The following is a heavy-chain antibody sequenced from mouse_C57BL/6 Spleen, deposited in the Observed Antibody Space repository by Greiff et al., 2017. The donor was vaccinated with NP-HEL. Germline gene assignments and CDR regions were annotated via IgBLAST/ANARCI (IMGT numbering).Heavy chain of an antibody. CDR2: ISSGGDYI. CDR1: GFTFSSYA. CDR3: TRDAVDYDYAMTT. J-gene: IGHJ4*01. V-gene: IGHV5-9-1*02. Sequence: EVMLVESGEGLVKPGGSLKLSCAASGFTFSSYAMSWVRQTPEKRLEWVAYISSGGDYIYYADTVKGRFTISRDNARNTLYLQMSSLKSEDTAMYYCTRDAVDYDYAMTTGVKEPQSPSPQ. D-gene: IGHD2-4*01.